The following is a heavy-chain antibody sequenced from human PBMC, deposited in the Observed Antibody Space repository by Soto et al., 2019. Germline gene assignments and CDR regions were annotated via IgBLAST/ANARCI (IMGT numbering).Heavy chain of an antibody. D-gene: IGHD3-3*01. V-gene: IGHV4-38-2*01. J-gene: IGHJ5*02. Sequence: PSETLSLTCAVSGCSISSGYYWGWIRQPPGKGLEWIGSIYHSGSTYYNPSLKSRVTISVDTSKNQFSLKLSSVTAADTAVYYCARAGKERFDFWFDPWGQGTLVTVSS. CDR2: IYHSGST. CDR3: ARAGKERFDFWFDP. CDR1: GCSISSGYY.